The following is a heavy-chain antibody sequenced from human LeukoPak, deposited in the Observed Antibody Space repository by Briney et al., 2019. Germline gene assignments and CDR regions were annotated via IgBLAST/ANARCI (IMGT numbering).Heavy chain of an antibody. J-gene: IGHJ6*03. CDR3: AKNRGANYYNYYMDV. Sequence: GGALRLSCAASGFTFSTYAMSSVREAPRKGVEWRSTICGGGRDTFYADSVKGRFTVSRDNSKNTLYLQMSSLRAEDTAVYFCAKNRGANYYNYYMDVWGQGTTVTVS. D-gene: IGHD4/OR15-4a*01. CDR2: ICGGGRDT. V-gene: IGHV3-23*01. CDR1: GFTFSTYA.